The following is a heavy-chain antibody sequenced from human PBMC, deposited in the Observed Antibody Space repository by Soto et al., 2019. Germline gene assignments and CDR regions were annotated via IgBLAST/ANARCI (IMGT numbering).Heavy chain of an antibody. CDR3: ARGPKLTDFGDRGYYGMDV. CDR2: INTSGGGT. D-gene: IGHD4-17*01. V-gene: IGHV1-46*01. CDR1: GYTFSNYY. J-gene: IGHJ6*02. Sequence: QVHLVQSGAEVKKPGASVTFPCKASGYTFSNYYMHWVRQAPGQGLEWVGIINTSGGGTTYAPNFQGRVTLTRDTSTSTVYMELNSLRSEDTAVYYCARGPKLTDFGDRGYYGMDVWGHGTTVTVSS.